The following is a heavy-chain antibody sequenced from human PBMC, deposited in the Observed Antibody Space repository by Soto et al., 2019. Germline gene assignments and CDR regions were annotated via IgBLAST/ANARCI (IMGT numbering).Heavy chain of an antibody. CDR2: ISGSGGST. J-gene: IGHJ4*02. CDR1: GFTFSSYA. V-gene: IGHV3-23*01. Sequence: GGSLRLSCAASGFTFSSYAMSWVRQAPGKGLEWVSAISGSGGSTYYADSVKGRFTISRDNSKNTLHLQMNSLRVEDTAVYYCAKDASDDRDYFDYWGQGTLVTVSS. D-gene: IGHD1-1*01. CDR3: AKDASDDRDYFDY.